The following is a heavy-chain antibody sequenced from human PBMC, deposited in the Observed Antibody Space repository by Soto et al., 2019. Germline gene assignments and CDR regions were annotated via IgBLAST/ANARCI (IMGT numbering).Heavy chain of an antibody. CDR3: ARQGSGWYNWFGP. D-gene: IGHD6-19*01. J-gene: IGHJ5*02. CDR2: IYYSGST. Sequence: QLQLQESGPGLVKPSETLSLTCTVSGGSISTGSYYWGWIRQPPGKGLEWIGSIYYSGSTFYNPSLSRRVXXTXDXXKTRFPRKLTSVTAADTAVYYCARQGSGWYNWFGPWGQGPLVTVSS. CDR1: GGSISTGSYY. V-gene: IGHV4-39*01.